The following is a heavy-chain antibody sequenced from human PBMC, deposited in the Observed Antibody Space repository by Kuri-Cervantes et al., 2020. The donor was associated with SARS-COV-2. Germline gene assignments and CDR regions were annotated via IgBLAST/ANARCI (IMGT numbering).Heavy chain of an antibody. Sequence: GGSLRLSCTASRFTFHTYWMSWVRQAPGKGLEWVANIKQDGSETYYVASVKGRFTISRDNAKKSLFLQMNSLRAEDTAVYYCARESLVGGTNDYWGQGTLVTVSS. D-gene: IGHD1-26*01. CDR3: ARESLVGGTNDY. CDR2: IKQDGSET. J-gene: IGHJ4*02. V-gene: IGHV3-7*01. CDR1: RFTFHTYW.